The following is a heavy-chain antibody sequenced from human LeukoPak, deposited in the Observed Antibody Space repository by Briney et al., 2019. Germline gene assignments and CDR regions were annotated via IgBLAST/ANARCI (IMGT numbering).Heavy chain of an antibody. CDR1: GFTFTNYA. D-gene: IGHD1-26*01. Sequence: GGSLRLPCAASGFTFTNYAMSWVRQAPGKGLEWVSTISSSGGSTYYADSVKGRFTISRDNSMDTLYLQMSSLRAEDTAVYYCAKERRSGSSAVDFWGQGTLVTVSS. CDR3: AKERRSGSSAVDF. V-gene: IGHV3-23*01. CDR2: ISSSGGST. J-gene: IGHJ4*02.